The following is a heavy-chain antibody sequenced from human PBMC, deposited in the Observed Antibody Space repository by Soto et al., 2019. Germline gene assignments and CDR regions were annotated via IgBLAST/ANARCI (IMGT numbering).Heavy chain of an antibody. CDR2: IYYSGST. Sequence: QVQLQESGPGLVKPSETLSLTCTVSGGSISSYYWSWIRQPPGKGLEWIGYIYYSGSTNYNPSLQSRVTISVDTSKSQFSLKLSSVTSVDTAVYYCARFNWYFDLWGRGTLVTVSS. J-gene: IGHJ2*01. V-gene: IGHV4-59*08. CDR3: ARFNWYFDL. CDR1: GGSISSYY.